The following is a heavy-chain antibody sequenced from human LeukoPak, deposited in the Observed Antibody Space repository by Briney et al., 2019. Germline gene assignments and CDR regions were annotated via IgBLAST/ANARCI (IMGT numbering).Heavy chain of an antibody. V-gene: IGHV3-48*04. CDR2: ISSGSSAI. CDR1: GFTFSSYR. CDR3: VRDHKYVSGSFDAFDI. D-gene: IGHD3-10*01. J-gene: IGHJ3*02. Sequence: GGSLRLSCAASGFTFSSYRMSWVRQAPGKGLEWVSYISSGSSAIYYADSVKGRFTISRDNAKNSMYLQMNSLRAEDTAVYYCVRDHKYVSGSFDAFDIWGQGTMVTVSS.